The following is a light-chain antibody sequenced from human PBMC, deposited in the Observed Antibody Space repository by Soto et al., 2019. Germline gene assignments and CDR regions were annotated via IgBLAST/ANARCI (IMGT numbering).Light chain of an antibody. V-gene: IGKV3-11*01. CDR2: AAS. CDR1: RSVGNK. J-gene: IGKJ4*01. Sequence: EIVLTQSPATLSLSPGERATLTCRASRSVGNKLAWYQQKPGQAPDLLIYAASTWATGIPARFSGSGSGTDFTLTISSLQPDDFAIYYCQQHDNWPRTFGGGTKVEIK. CDR3: QQHDNWPRT.